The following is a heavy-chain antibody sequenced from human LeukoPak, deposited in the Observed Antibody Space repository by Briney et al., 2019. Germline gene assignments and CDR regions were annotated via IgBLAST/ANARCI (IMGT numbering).Heavy chain of an antibody. CDR2: ISAYNGNT. Sequence: ASVKVSCKASGYSFTSFGISWVRQAPGQGLEWMGWISAYNGNTNSVQKFQGRVTMTTDISTSTAYMELRSLRSDDTAVYYCARLQDYDFWSGYYYYYYGMDVWGQGTTVTVSS. CDR1: GYSFTSFG. J-gene: IGHJ6*02. V-gene: IGHV1-18*01. D-gene: IGHD3-3*01. CDR3: ARLQDYDFWSGYYYYYYGMDV.